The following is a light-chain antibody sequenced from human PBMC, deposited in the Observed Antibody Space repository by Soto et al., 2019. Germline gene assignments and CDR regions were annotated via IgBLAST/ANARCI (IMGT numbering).Light chain of an antibody. V-gene: IGLV2-11*01. CDR2: DVS. CDR3: QAYDYSLTAFV. Sequence: QSVLTQPRSVSGSPGQSVTISCTGASSDVGAYNFVSWYQHNPGRAPKLMIFDVSARPSGVPERFSGSKSGTSASLAITGLQAEDEADYYCQAYDYSLTAFVFGGGTKLTVL. CDR1: SSDVGAYNF. J-gene: IGLJ3*02.